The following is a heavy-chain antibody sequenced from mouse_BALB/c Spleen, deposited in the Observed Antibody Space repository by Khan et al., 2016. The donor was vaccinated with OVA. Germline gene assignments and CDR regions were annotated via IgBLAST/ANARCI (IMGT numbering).Heavy chain of an antibody. CDR3: ASERLLLRYPDYFDY. Sequence: VQLQQSGPGLLKPSQSLSLTCTVTGYSITSDYAWNWIRQFPGNKLEWMAYISYSGSTTSSPSLRSRISIPRDTSNNPFFLPLISLTTKENTTYYCASERLLLRYPDYFDYWGQGTTLTVSS. CDR2: ISYSGST. V-gene: IGHV3-2*02. D-gene: IGHD1-1*01. J-gene: IGHJ2*01. CDR1: GYSITSDYA.